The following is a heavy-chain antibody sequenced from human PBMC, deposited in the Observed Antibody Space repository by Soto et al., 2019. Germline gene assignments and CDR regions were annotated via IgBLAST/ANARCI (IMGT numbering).Heavy chain of an antibody. J-gene: IGHJ6*02. CDR1: GGTFSNYT. V-gene: IGHV1-69*13. D-gene: IGHD2-2*01. CDR2: IIPVFGTT. Sequence: SVKVSCKASGGTFSNYTISWVRQAPGQGLEWMGGIIPVFGTTDYEQKFQGRVTITADGSTSTAYMKLSCLRSADTAVYYCARSSPYIVVRKPTGNQDYYGMDVWGQGTTVTVSS. CDR3: ARSSPYIVVRKPTGNQDYYGMDV.